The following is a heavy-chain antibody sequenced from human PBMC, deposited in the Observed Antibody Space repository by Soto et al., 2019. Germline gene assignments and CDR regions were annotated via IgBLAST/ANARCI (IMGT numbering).Heavy chain of an antibody. Sequence: PSVKVSCKVSGYTLTELSMHWVRQAPGKGLEWMGGFDPEDGETIYAQKFQGRVTMTEDTSTDTAYMELSSLRSEDTAVYYCATDRPLVGATPTLWGYWGQGTLVTVSS. CDR1: GYTLTELS. CDR3: ATDRPLVGATPTLWGY. V-gene: IGHV1-24*01. D-gene: IGHD1-26*01. CDR2: FDPEDGET. J-gene: IGHJ4*02.